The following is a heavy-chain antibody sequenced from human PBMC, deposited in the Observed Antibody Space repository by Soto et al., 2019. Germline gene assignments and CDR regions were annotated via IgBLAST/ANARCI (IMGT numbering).Heavy chain of an antibody. CDR2: IYYSGST. CDR3: ARLVGYCSSTSCPNWFDP. Sequence: TSETLSLTCTVSGGSISSYYWSWIRQPPGKGLEWIGYIYYSGSTNYNPSLKSRVTISVDTSKNQFSLKLSSVTAADTAVYYCARLVGYCSSTSCPNWFDPWGQGTLVTVSS. D-gene: IGHD2-2*03. CDR1: GGSISSYY. V-gene: IGHV4-59*08. J-gene: IGHJ5*02.